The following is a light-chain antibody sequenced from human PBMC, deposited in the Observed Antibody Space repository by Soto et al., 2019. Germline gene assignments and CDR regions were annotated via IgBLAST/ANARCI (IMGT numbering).Light chain of an antibody. CDR1: QSVTSTY. J-gene: IGKJ5*01. V-gene: IGKV3-20*01. CDR3: QQYVSPPIT. CDR2: GAS. Sequence: EIVLTQSPGTLSLSPGERATLSCRASQSVTSTYLGWYQQKPGQAPSLLIYGASSRATGIPDRFSGSGSGTDFTLTMSRVEPEDFAVYYCQQYVSPPITFGQGTRLEIK.